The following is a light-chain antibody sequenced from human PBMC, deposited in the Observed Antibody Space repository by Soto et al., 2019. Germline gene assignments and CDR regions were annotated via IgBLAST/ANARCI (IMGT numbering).Light chain of an antibody. CDR1: QAVNTR. V-gene: IGKV3-11*01. Sequence: EIVLTQSPATLSSFPGDRVTLSCRASQAVNTRLAWYQHKPGQAPRLLIYLASNRAAGVPARFSGCGSGTDFTLTISAVEPEDFSVYYCHQRQSLPRTFGKGTTVDIK. CDR3: HQRQSLPRT. J-gene: IGKJ1*01. CDR2: LAS.